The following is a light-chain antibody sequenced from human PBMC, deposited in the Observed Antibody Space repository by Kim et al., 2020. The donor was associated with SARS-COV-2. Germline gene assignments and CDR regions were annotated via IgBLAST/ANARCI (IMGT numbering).Light chain of an antibody. CDR1: SSDIGGSIY. Sequence: LTQPASVSESPGQSITSSCAGTSSDIGGSIYVSWYQQHPGKAPKLIIYDVSKRPPGVSNRFSGSKSGNTASLTVSGLQAEDEADYYCSSSTNSNTYLFVTGTKVTVL. CDR2: DVS. J-gene: IGLJ1*01. V-gene: IGLV2-14*03. CDR3: SSSTNSNTYL.